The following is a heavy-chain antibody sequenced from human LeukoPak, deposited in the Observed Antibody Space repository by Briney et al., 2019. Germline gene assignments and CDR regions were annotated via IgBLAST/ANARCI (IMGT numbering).Heavy chain of an antibody. V-gene: IGHV5-10-1*01. Sequence: GESLKTSCKGSGYRFTSYWISWVRQMPGKGLEWMGRIDPSDSYTNYSPSFQGHVTILVDKSNSTAYLQWSSLKASDTAMYYCARHAVLRNWFDPWGQGTLVTVSS. J-gene: IGHJ5*02. CDR1: GYRFTSYW. CDR3: ARHAVLRNWFDP. D-gene: IGHD4/OR15-4a*01. CDR2: IDPSDSYT.